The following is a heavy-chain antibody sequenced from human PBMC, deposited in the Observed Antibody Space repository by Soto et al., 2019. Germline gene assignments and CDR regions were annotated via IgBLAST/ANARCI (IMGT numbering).Heavy chain of an antibody. CDR3: ARDPLSGYDTD. J-gene: IGHJ1*01. CDR2: IIPILGIA. D-gene: IGHD5-12*01. CDR1: GGTFSSYT. V-gene: IGHV1-69*08. Sequence: QVQLVQSGAEVKKPGSSVKVSCKASGGTFSSYTISWVREAPGQGLEWMGRIIPILGIANYAQKFQGRVTITADKSTSTAYMELSSLRSEDTAVYYCARDPLSGYDTDWGQSTLVTVSS.